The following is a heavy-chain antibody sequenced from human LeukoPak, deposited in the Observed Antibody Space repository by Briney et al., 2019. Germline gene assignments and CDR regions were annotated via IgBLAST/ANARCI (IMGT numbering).Heavy chain of an antibody. D-gene: IGHD6-19*01. CDR1: GGTFSSYA. Sequence: ASVKVSCKASGGTFSSYAISWVRQAPGQGLEWMGRIIPILGIANYAQKFQGRVTITADKSTSTAYMELSSLRSEDTAVYYCASCLSKQWLLPDYWGQGTLVTVSS. CDR2: IIPILGIA. CDR3: ASCLSKQWLLPDY. V-gene: IGHV1-69*04. J-gene: IGHJ4*02.